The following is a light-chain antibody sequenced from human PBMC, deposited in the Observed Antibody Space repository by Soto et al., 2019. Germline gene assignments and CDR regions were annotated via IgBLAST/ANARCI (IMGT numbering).Light chain of an antibody. CDR1: QGINSY. CDR3: QQLYTYPLT. V-gene: IGKV1-9*01. CDR2: TAS. Sequence: EIQLTQSPSFLSASVGDRVTVTCRASQGINSYLAWYQQKPGKAPKLLIYTASTLQSGVPPRFSGSGSGTEFTLTITSLQPEDFAAYYCQQLYTYPLTFAGGTKVDI. J-gene: IGKJ4*01.